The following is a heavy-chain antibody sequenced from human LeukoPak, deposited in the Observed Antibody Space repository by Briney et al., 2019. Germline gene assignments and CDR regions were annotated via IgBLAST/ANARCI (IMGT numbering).Heavy chain of an antibody. CDR3: ARAGGGPTTLYWYFDI. J-gene: IGHJ2*01. CDR1: EFTFSSYW. V-gene: IGHV3-7*01. CDR2: IKEDGIDK. D-gene: IGHD1-7*01. Sequence: GGSLRLSCEASEFTFSSYWMSWVRQAPGKGLEWVANIKEDGIDKYYVRSVRGRFTISRDNAKNSLYLQMNSLRAEDTAVYYCARAGGGPTTLYWYFDIWGRGTLVTVSS.